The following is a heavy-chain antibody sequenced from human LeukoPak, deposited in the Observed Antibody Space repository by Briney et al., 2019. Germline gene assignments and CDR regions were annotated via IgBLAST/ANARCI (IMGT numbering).Heavy chain of an antibody. V-gene: IGHV3-11*01. CDR2: ISRSGSTL. CDR3: ARRRYNWNAIDY. Sequence: GGSLRLSCAASGFTFSDYYMSWIRQAPGKGLEWVSYISRSGSTLYYADSVKGRITISRDNAKNSLYLQMNSLRAEDTAVYYCARRRYNWNAIDYWGQGTLVTVSS. J-gene: IGHJ4*02. CDR1: GFTFSDYY. D-gene: IGHD1-20*01.